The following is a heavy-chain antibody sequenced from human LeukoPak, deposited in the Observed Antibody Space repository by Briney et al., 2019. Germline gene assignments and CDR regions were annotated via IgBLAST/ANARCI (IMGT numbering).Heavy chain of an antibody. V-gene: IGHV3-23*01. D-gene: IGHD2-15*01. CDR2: ITGSGDNT. CDR1: GFTFSSYA. J-gene: IGHJ6*02. Sequence: PGGSLRLSCAASGFTFSSYAMSWVRQAPGKGLEWVSAITGSGDNTYYADSVKGRFTISRDNSKNTLYLQMNSLRAEDMAVYYCARDGPDIVVVVAATWYYGMDVWGQGTTVTVSS. CDR3: ARDGPDIVVVVAATWYYGMDV.